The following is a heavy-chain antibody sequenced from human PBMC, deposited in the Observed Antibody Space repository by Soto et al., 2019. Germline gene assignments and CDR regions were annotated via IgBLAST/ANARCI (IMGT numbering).Heavy chain of an antibody. J-gene: IGHJ4*02. V-gene: IGHV3-23*01. Sequence: SLRLSCAASGFTFSSYAMSWVRQAPGKGLEWVSAISGSGGSTYYADSVKGRFTISRDNSKNTLYLQMNSLRAGDTAVYYCAKDHDYGGTFDYWGQGTLVTVSS. CDR2: ISGSGGST. D-gene: IGHD4-17*01. CDR1: GFTFSSYA. CDR3: AKDHDYGGTFDY.